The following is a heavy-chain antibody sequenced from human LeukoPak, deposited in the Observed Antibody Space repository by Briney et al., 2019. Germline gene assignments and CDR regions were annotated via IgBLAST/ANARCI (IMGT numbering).Heavy chain of an antibody. J-gene: IGHJ4*02. CDR2: IYHSGST. CDR1: GGSISSSTYY. CDR3: ARDQYYYDSSGYYYLGY. D-gene: IGHD3-22*01. V-gene: IGHV4-39*07. Sequence: SETLSLTCTVSGGSISSSTYYWGWIRQPPGKGLEWIGSIYHSGSTYYNPSLKSRVTISVDTSKNQFSLKLSSVTAADTAVYYCARDQYYYDSSGYYYLGYWGQGTLVTVSS.